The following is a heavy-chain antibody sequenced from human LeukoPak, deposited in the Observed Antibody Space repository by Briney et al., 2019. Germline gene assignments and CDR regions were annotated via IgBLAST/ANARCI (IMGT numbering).Heavy chain of an antibody. CDR2: ISYDGSNK. J-gene: IGHJ6*02. D-gene: IGHD6-13*01. CDR1: GFTFSSYG. Sequence: GGSLRLSCAAPGFTFSSYGMHWVRQAPGKGLEWVAVISYDGSNKYYADSVKGRFTISRDNSKNTLYLQMNSLRADDTAVYYCAKDHGSSSWYSYGMDVWGQGTTVTVSS. CDR3: AKDHGSSSWYSYGMDV. V-gene: IGHV3-30*18.